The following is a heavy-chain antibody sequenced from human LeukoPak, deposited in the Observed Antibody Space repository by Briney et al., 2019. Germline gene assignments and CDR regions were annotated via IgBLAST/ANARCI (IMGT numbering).Heavy chain of an antibody. CDR1: GYTFTSYD. J-gene: IGHJ3*02. CDR3: ARCSSGYHDAFDI. Sequence: ASVKVSCKASGYTFTSYDINWVRQATGQGLEWMGWMNPNSGNTGYAQKFQGRVTITRNTSISTAYMELSSLRSEDTAVYYCARCSSGYHDAFDIWGQGTMVTVSS. CDR2: MNPNSGNT. V-gene: IGHV1-8*03. D-gene: IGHD3-22*01.